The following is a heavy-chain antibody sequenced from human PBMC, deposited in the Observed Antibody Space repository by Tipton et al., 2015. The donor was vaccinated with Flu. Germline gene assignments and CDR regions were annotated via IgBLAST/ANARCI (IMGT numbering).Heavy chain of an antibody. D-gene: IGHD5-24*01. V-gene: IGHV4-38-2*01. CDR3: IKTDSMRDALSM. CDR2: VHQTGST. J-gene: IGHJ3*02. CDR1: GDSIGSRYF. Sequence: TLSLTCSVSGDSIGSRYFWGWIRQPPGKGLEWIGNVHQTGSTYYNPSLRSRVTIAVDRPKNQFSLRLTSVTAADTAVYYCIKTDSMRDALSMWGQGTMVTVSS.